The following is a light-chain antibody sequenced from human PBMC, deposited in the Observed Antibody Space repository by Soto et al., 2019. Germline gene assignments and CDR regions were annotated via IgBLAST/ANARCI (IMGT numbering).Light chain of an antibody. CDR1: QSISSY. CDR2: AAS. J-gene: IGKJ1*01. CDR3: QQSYSTWT. V-gene: IGKV1-39*01. Sequence: DIQMTQSPSSLSASVGDRVTITCRASQSISSYLNWYQQKPGKAPKLLIYAASSLQSGVPSRFSGSGSGTDFTLTISSLQPEDFATYYCQQSYSTWTFGQGTKVDIK.